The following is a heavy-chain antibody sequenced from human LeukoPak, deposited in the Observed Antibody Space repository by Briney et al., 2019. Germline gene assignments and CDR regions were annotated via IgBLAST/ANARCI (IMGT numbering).Heavy chain of an antibody. CDR1: GFTFSSYS. CDR3: ARDGLRGYSGYDPSPIDY. D-gene: IGHD5-12*01. Sequence: GGSLRLSCAASGFTFSSYSMNWVRQAPGKGLEWVSSISSGSSYIYYADSVKGRFTISRDNAKNALYLQMNSLRAEDTAVYYCARDGLRGYSGYDPSPIDYWGQGTLVTVSS. V-gene: IGHV3-21*01. J-gene: IGHJ4*02. CDR2: ISSGSSYI.